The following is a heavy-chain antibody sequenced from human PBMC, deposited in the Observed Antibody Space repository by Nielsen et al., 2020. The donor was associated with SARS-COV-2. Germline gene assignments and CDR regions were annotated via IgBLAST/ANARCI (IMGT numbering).Heavy chain of an antibody. J-gene: IGHJ3*02. CDR1: GYTLTELS. V-gene: IGHV1-24*01. CDR3: AIKTTVTTQKTFDI. CDR2: FDPEDGET. Sequence: ASVKVSCKVSGYTLTELSMHWVRQAPGKGLEWMGGFDPEDGETIYAQKFQGRVTMTTDTSTSTAYMELRSLRSDDTAVYYCAIKTTVTTQKTFDIWGQGTMVTVSS. D-gene: IGHD4-17*01.